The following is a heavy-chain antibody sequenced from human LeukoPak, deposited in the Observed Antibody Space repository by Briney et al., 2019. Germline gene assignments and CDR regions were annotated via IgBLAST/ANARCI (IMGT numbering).Heavy chain of an antibody. Sequence: GGSLRLSCAASGFTFSSYAMSWVRQAPGKGLERVANIKQDRSGKYYVDSVKGRFTISRDNAKNSLYLQMNSLRAEDTAVYYCARDRGYSGPLFDYWGQGTLVTVSS. CDR3: ARDRGYSGPLFDY. J-gene: IGHJ4*02. V-gene: IGHV3-7*01. CDR1: GFTFSSYA. CDR2: IKQDRSGK. D-gene: IGHD5-12*01.